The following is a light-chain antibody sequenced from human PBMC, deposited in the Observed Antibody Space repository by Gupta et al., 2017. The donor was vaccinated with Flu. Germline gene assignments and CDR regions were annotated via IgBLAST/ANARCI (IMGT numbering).Light chain of an antibody. CDR1: SSNIGAGLD. CDR2: DNK. V-gene: IGLV1-40*01. J-gene: IGLJ1*01. CDR3: QSYDSRLHGYV. Sequence: QSVLTQPPSVSGAPRQRVTISCTGSSSNIGAGLDVHWYQQHPGTAPKLLIQDNKDRPSGVPDRFSASKSATSASLVIAGLQAEDEAEDYCQSYDSRLHGYVFGTGTEVTVL.